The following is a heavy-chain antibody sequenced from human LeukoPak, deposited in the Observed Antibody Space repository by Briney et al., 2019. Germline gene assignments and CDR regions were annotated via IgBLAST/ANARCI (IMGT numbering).Heavy chain of an antibody. CDR3: ARDYEQLGLEYFQH. J-gene: IGHJ1*01. D-gene: IGHD6-6*01. V-gene: IGHV3-30-3*01. Sequence: GGSLRLSCAASGFTFSSYAMHWVRQAPGKGLEWVAVISYDGSNKYYADSVKGRFTISRDNSKNTLYLQMNSLRAEDTAVYYCARDYEQLGLEYFQHWGQGALVTVSS. CDR1: GFTFSSYA. CDR2: ISYDGSNK.